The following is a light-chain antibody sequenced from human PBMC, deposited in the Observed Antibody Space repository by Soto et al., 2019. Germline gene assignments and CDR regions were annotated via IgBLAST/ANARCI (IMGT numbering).Light chain of an antibody. CDR2: SNN. CDR3: AAWDDSLNGHVV. J-gene: IGLJ2*01. Sequence: QSALTQPPSASGTPGQRVTISCSGSSSNIGSNTVNWYQQLPGTAPKLLIYSNNQRPSAVPDRFSGSKSGTSASLAISGLQSEDEDDYYCAAWDDSLNGHVVFGGGTKVTVL. V-gene: IGLV1-44*01. CDR1: SSNIGSNT.